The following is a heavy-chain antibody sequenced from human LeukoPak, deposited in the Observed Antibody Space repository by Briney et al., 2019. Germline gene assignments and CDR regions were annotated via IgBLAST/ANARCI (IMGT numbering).Heavy chain of an antibody. CDR2: INPSGGST. D-gene: IGHD2-15*01. CDR1: GGTFSSYA. Sequence: ASVKVSCKASGGTFSSYAISWVRQAPGQGLEWMGIINPSGGSTSYAQKFQGRVTMTRDTSTSTVYMELSSLRSEDTAVYYCARPSRGGVVVPFDYWGQGTLVTVSS. J-gene: IGHJ4*02. V-gene: IGHV1-46*01. CDR3: ARPSRGGVVVPFDY.